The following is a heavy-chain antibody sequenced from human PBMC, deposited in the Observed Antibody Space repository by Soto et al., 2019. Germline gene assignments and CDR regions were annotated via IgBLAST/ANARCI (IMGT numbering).Heavy chain of an antibody. J-gene: IGHJ4*02. Sequence: GGSLILSCAASGFTFSSYSMHWVRQAPGKGLEWVAVISYDGSNKYYADSVKGRFTISRDNSKNTLYLQMNSLRAEDTAVYYCARRDVDGISYFREDDYYFDYWGQGTLVTVSS. D-gene: IGHD3-10*01. CDR1: GFTFSSYS. CDR3: ARRDVDGISYFREDDYYFDY. V-gene: IGHV3-30-3*01. CDR2: ISYDGSNK.